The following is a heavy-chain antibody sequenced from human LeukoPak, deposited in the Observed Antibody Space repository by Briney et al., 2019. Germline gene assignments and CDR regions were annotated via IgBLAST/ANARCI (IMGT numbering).Heavy chain of an antibody. CDR1: GYTLTSYG. J-gene: IGHJ4*02. Sequence: ASVKVSCKASGYTLTSYGISWVRQAPGQGLEWMGWISAYNGNTNYAQKLQGRVTMTTDTSTSTAYMELRSLRSDDTAVYYCARGDLGDYGDRTLDYWGQGTLVTVCS. D-gene: IGHD4-17*01. V-gene: IGHV1-18*01. CDR2: ISAYNGNT. CDR3: ARGDLGDYGDRTLDY.